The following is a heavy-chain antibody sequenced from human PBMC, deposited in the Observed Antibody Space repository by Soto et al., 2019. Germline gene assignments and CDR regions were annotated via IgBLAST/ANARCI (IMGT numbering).Heavy chain of an antibody. J-gene: IGHJ6*03. CDR2: IVPMFGIP. D-gene: IGHD6-6*01. V-gene: IGHV1-69*02. CDR3: ASGPYTSSSGGYYYYYMGV. CDR1: GGTFSSYA. Sequence: QVQLVQSGAEVKKPGSSVKVSCKASGGTFSSYAINWVRQAPGQGLEWMGRIVPMFGIPNFAPKFQGRVTMIADRSTTTAYMELSSLRSEDTAVYYCASGPYTSSSGGYYYYYMGVWGKGTTVTVSS.